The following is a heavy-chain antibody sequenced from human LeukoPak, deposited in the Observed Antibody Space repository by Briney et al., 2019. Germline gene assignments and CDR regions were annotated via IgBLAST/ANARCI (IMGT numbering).Heavy chain of an antibody. CDR3: ARHSHRYSMDV. Sequence: PSETLSLTCTVSGGSINTYYWGWIRQPPGKGLEWIGSIYYSGSTYYNPSLKSRVTISVDTSKNQFSLKLSSVTAADTAVYYCARHSHRYSMDVWGQGTTVTVSS. J-gene: IGHJ6*02. CDR2: IYYSGST. CDR1: GGSINTYY. V-gene: IGHV4-39*01.